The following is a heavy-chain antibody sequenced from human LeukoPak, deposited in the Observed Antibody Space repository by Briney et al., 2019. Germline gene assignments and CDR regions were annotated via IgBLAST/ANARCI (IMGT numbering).Heavy chain of an antibody. V-gene: IGHV1-18*01. D-gene: IGHD6-19*01. CDR1: GYTFTSYG. CDR2: ISAYNGNT. J-gene: IGHJ4*02. CDR3: ATSSGWYSDY. Sequence: ASVKVSCKASGYTFTSYGISWVRQAPGQGLEWMGWISAYNGNTNYAQKLQGRVTMTEDTSTDTAYMELSSLRSEDTAVYYCATSSGWYSDYWGQGTLVTVSS.